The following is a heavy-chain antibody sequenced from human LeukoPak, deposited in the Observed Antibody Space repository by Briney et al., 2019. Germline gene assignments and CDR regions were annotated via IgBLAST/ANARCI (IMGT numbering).Heavy chain of an antibody. CDR3: ARAYYGDYEGYYGMDV. Sequence: ASVKVSCKASGGTFSSYAISWVRQAPGQGLEWMGRIIPILGIANYAQKFQGRVTITADKSTSTAYMELSSLRSEGTAVYYCARAYYGDYEGYYGMDVWGQGTTVTVSS. CDR1: GGTFSSYA. D-gene: IGHD4-17*01. V-gene: IGHV1-69*04. CDR2: IIPILGIA. J-gene: IGHJ6*02.